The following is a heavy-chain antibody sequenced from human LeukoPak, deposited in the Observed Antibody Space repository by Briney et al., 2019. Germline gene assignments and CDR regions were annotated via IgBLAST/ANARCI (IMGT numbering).Heavy chain of an antibody. V-gene: IGHV4-39*07. J-gene: IGHJ5*02. CDR2: IYYSGST. CDR1: GGSISNGSYY. Sequence: PSETLSLTCTVSGGSISNGSYYWGWIRQPPGKGLEWIGSIYYSGSTYYNPSLKSRVTMSVDTSKNQFSLKLSSVTAADTAVYYCARDSNWFDPWGQGTLVTVSS. CDR3: ARDSNWFDP.